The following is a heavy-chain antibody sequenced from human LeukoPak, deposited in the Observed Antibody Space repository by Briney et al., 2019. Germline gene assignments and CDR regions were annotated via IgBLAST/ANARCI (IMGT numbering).Heavy chain of an antibody. CDR2: ISGSGGST. CDR3: AKDQGWIQLWMSFDY. D-gene: IGHD5-18*01. J-gene: IGHJ4*02. V-gene: IGHV3-23*01. Sequence: GGSLRLSCAASGFTFSSYAMSWVRQAPGKGLEWVSAISGSGGSTYYADSVKGRFTISRDNSKNTLYLQMNSLRAEDTAVYYCAKDQGWIQLWMSFDYRGQGTLVTVSS. CDR1: GFTFSSYA.